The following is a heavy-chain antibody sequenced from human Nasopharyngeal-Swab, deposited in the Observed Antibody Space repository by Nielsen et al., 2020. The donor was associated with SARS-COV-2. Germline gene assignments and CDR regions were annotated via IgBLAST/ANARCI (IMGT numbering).Heavy chain of an antibody. V-gene: IGHV3-30*03. J-gene: IGHJ4*02. D-gene: IGHD2-21*02. CDR3: ARGHNTYCGGDCYSLAPDY. CDR2: ISYDGSNK. Sequence: GGSLRLSCAASGFTFSSYAMSWVRQAPGKGLEWVAVISYDGSNKYYADSVKGRFTISRDNSKNTLYLQMNSLRAEDTAVYYCARGHNTYCGGDCYSLAPDYWGQGTLVTVSS. CDR1: GFTFSSYA.